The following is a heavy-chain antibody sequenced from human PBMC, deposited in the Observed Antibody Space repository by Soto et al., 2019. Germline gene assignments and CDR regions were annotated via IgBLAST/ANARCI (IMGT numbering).Heavy chain of an antibody. CDR2: IDTAGHT. V-gene: IGHV3-13*01. CDR1: GFTFRTYD. Sequence: GGSLRLSCVASGFTFRTYDMHWVRQPTGKGLEWISTIDTAGHTYYLGSVKGRFTVSRENAENSLYLQLNSLGAGDTAVYYCARERYYGLGSYSYYYGMDVWGQGTPVTVSS. J-gene: IGHJ6*02. D-gene: IGHD3-10*01. CDR3: ARERYYGLGSYSYYYGMDV.